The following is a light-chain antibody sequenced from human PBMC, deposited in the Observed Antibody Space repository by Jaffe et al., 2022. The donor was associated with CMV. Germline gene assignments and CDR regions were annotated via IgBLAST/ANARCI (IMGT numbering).Light chain of an antibody. V-gene: IGKV3-15*01. J-gene: IGKJ3*01. CDR2: GAS. Sequence: EVVMTQSPATLSVFPGERVTLSCRASQSVGTKLAWYQQRPGQAPRLLIYGASTRATAIPARFSGSGSGTEFTLTISSLQSEDFAVYYCQQYNNWPPITFGPGTKVDIK. CDR1: QSVGTK. CDR3: QQYNNWPPIT.